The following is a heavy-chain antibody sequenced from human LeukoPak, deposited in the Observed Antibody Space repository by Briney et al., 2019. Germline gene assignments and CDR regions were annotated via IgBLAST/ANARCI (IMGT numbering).Heavy chain of an antibody. CDR2: ISAYNGNT. Sequence: GASVKVSCKASGYTFTSYGISWVRQAPGQGLEWMGWISAYNGNTNYAQKLQGRVTMTTDTSTSTAYMELRSQRSDDTAVYYCATSLYDSSGDHPGRVDYWGQGTLVTVSS. V-gene: IGHV1-18*01. CDR3: ATSLYDSSGDHPGRVDY. CDR1: GYTFTSYG. D-gene: IGHD3-22*01. J-gene: IGHJ4*02.